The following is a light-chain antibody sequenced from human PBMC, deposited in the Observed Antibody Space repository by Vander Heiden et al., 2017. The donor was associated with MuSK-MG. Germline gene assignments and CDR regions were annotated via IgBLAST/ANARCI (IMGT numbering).Light chain of an antibody. CDR1: SSNIGAGYD. V-gene: IGLV1-40*01. CDR2: GNS. Sequence: QSVLPQPPSVSAAPGQRVTISCTGSSSNIGAGYDVPWYQQLPGTAPKLLIYGNSNRPSGVPDRFSGSKSGTSASLAITGLQAEDESDYYCQSYDSSLSGWVFGGGTKLTVL. J-gene: IGLJ3*02. CDR3: QSYDSSLSGWV.